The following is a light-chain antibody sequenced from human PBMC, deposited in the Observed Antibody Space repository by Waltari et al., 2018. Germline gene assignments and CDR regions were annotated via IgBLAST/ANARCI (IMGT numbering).Light chain of an antibody. J-gene: IGLJ3*02. CDR2: RNN. CDR1: SSNIGSYY. V-gene: IGLV1-47*01. CDR3: ATWDDSLTGWV. Sequence: QSVLTQPPSASGTPGQRVTISCSGSSSNIGSYYVYWYQQLSGTAPKLLIYRNNEPPPGVPDLFSGSKSSPSAPLAITGLRSEDEAHYYCATWDDSLTGWVFVGWTKLAVL.